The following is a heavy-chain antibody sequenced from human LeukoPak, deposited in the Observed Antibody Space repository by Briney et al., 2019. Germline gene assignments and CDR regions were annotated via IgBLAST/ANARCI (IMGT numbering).Heavy chain of an antibody. V-gene: IGHV4-31*03. Sequence: SETLSLTCTVSGGSISSGDYYWSWIRQHPGKGLEWIGYIYYSGSTYYNPSLKSRVTISVDTSKNQFSLKLSSVTAADTAVYYCARDKRGGGSLGMDVWGQGTTVTVSS. J-gene: IGHJ6*02. D-gene: IGHD2-15*01. CDR1: GGSISSGDYY. CDR2: IYYSGST. CDR3: ARDKRGGGSLGMDV.